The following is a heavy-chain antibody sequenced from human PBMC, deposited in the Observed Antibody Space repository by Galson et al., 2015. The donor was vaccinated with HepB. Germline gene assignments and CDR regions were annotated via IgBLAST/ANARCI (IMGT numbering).Heavy chain of an antibody. D-gene: IGHD2/OR15-2a*01. Sequence: SVKVSCKASGGTLNTYTVTWVRQAPGQGLEWMGWIVPIIGKTEFAQKFHDRVTFTTDRSTNTAYMELNGLRSEDTAVDYCVTRVLIGATVYENWGRGTLVTVSS. J-gene: IGHJ4*02. CDR3: VTRVLIGATVYEN. CDR1: GGTLNTYT. V-gene: IGHV1-69*02. CDR2: IVPIIGKT.